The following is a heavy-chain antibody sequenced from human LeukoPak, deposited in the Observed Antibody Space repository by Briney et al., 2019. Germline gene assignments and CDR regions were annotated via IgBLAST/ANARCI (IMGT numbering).Heavy chain of an antibody. J-gene: IGHJ4*02. D-gene: IGHD1-26*01. CDR1: GFTFSSYS. Sequence: GGSLRLSCAASGFTFSSYSMNRGRQAPGKGLEWVSYISSSSSTIYYADSVKGRFTISRDNAKNSLYLQMNGLRAEDTAVYYCANAVGATRFDYWGQGTLVTVSS. CDR2: ISSSSSTI. V-gene: IGHV3-48*01. CDR3: ANAVGATRFDY.